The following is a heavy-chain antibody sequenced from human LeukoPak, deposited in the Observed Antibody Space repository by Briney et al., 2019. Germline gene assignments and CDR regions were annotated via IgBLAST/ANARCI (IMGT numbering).Heavy chain of an antibody. CDR1: GYTFTGYY. CDR2: ISAYNGNT. D-gene: IGHD4-11*01. Sequence: ASVKVSCKASGYTFTGYYMHWVRQAPGQGLEWMGWISAYNGNTNYAQKLQGRVTMTTDTSTSTAYMELRSLRSDDTAVYYCARDGAVTTVYWGQGTLVTVSS. V-gene: IGHV1-18*04. CDR3: ARDGAVTTVY. J-gene: IGHJ4*02.